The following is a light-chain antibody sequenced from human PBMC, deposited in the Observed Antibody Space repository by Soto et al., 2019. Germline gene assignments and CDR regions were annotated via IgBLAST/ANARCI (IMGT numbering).Light chain of an antibody. V-gene: IGKV1-33*01. CDR1: QDIKHY. CDR3: QQYDNLPIT. J-gene: IGKJ5*01. Sequence: DIQMTQSPSSLSASVVYRVTITCRARQDIKHYLNWYQQKPGTAPNLLIYDTYILETGVPSRFSGSGSGTDFTFTISSLQPEDFATYYCQQYDNLPITFGQGTRLEIK. CDR2: DTY.